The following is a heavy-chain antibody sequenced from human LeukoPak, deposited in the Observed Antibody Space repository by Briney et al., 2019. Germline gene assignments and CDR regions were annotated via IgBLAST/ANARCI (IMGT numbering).Heavy chain of an antibody. CDR2: INHSGST. Sequence: SETLSLTCTVSGGSISSYYWSWIRQPPGKGLEWIGEINHSGSTNYNPSLKSRVTISVDTSKNQFSLKLSSVTAADTAVYYCASFQRRGRTYYDDSRSRDAFDIWGQGTMVTVSS. J-gene: IGHJ3*02. CDR1: GGSISSYY. D-gene: IGHD3-22*01. CDR3: ASFQRRGRTYYDDSRSRDAFDI. V-gene: IGHV4-34*01.